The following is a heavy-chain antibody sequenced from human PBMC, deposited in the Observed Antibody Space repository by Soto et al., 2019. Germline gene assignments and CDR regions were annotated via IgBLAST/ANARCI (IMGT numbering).Heavy chain of an antibody. V-gene: IGHV4-59*01. CDR1: GDSISSSY. Sequence: QVQLQESGPGLVKPSETLSLTCTVSGDSISSSYWNWIRQAPGKGLEWIGYIDDTGITNYNPSPKSRLTSSVDPSSNQYSFKLSAVTAADTAVYYCARGVFESLLRDSYYYYMDVWGKGTTVTVSS. D-gene: IGHD3-9*01. J-gene: IGHJ6*03. CDR3: ARGVFESLLRDSYYYYMDV. CDR2: IDDTGIT.